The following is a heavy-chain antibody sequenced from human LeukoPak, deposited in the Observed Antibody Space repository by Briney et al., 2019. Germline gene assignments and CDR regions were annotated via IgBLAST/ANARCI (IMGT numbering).Heavy chain of an antibody. V-gene: IGHV4-34*01. CDR1: GGSFSGYY. J-gene: IGHJ6*03. Sequence: PSETLSLTCAVYGGSFSGYYCNWIRQPPGKGLEWIGEINHSGSTNYNPSLKSRVTISVDTSKSQFSLKLSSVTAADTAVYYCATSPMWFGELFGSYYMDVWGKGTTVTISS. CDR3: ATSPMWFGELFGSYYMDV. D-gene: IGHD3-10*01. CDR2: INHSGST.